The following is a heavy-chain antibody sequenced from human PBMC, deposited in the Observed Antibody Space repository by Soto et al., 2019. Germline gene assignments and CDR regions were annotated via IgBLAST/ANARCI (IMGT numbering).Heavy chain of an antibody. D-gene: IGHD2-15*01. CDR1: GYTFTSYY. CDR2: INPSGGST. Sequence: AGVKVSCRAAGYTFTSYYMHWVRPAPGQGREWMGMINPSGGSTSYAQKFQGRVTMTRDPSTSTVYMELSSLRSEDTAVYYCARDLVVVAATYYYYGMDVWGQGTTVTVSS. V-gene: IGHV1-46*01. J-gene: IGHJ6*02. CDR3: ARDLVVVAATYYYYGMDV.